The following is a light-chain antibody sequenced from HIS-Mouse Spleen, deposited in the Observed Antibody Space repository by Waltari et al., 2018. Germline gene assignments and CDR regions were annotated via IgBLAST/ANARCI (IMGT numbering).Light chain of an antibody. Sequence: QSALTQPPSASGSPGQSVTISCTGTSSDVGGYNYVSWYQQHPGNPPKLMIYEVSKRPSGVPDRFSGSKSGNTASLTVSGLQAEDEADYYCSSYAGSNNVVFGGGTKLTVL. CDR2: EVS. J-gene: IGLJ2*01. CDR1: SSDVGGYNY. V-gene: IGLV2-8*01. CDR3: SSYAGSNNVV.